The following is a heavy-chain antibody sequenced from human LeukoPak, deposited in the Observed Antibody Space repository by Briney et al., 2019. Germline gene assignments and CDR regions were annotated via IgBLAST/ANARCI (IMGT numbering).Heavy chain of an antibody. J-gene: IGHJ6*03. V-gene: IGHV3-33*06. CDR3: AKDLNYYDSSGWYYMDV. Sequence: GGSLRLSCAASGFTFSSYGMHWVRQAPGKGLEWVAVIWYDGSNKYYADSVKGRFTISRDNSKNTLYLQMNSLRAEDTAVYYCAKDLNYYDSSGWYYMDVWGKGTTVTVSS. CDR2: IWYDGSNK. CDR1: GFTFSSYG. D-gene: IGHD3-22*01.